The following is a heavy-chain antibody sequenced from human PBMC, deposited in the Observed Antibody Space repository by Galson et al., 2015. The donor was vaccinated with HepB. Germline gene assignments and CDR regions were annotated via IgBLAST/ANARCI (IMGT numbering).Heavy chain of an antibody. V-gene: IGHV3-11*01. D-gene: IGHD3-22*01. Sequence: SLRLSCAASGFIFSDYYMSWVRQAPGKGLEWVSSIRSGGDITYYADSVRGRFTISRDNAKNSLYLQIDSLRAEDTAVYYCTIDRDSRGYYNGFLYWGQGTLVTVSS. CDR1: GFIFSDYY. J-gene: IGHJ4*02. CDR3: TIDRDSRGYYNGFLY. CDR2: IRSGGDIT.